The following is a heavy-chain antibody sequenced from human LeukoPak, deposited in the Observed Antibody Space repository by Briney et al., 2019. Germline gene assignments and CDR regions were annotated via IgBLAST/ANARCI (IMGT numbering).Heavy chain of an antibody. CDR3: AKDLRSSSWYAAY. CDR2: ISASGGGT. V-gene: IGHV3-23*01. CDR1: GFTFSSYA. D-gene: IGHD6-13*01. J-gene: IGHJ4*02. Sequence: TGGSLRLSCAVSGFTFSSYAMNWVRQAPGKGLEWVSSISASGGGTYYADSVKGRFTISRDNSKNTLYLEMNSLRAEDTAVYYCAKDLRSSSWYAAYWGQGTLLTVSS.